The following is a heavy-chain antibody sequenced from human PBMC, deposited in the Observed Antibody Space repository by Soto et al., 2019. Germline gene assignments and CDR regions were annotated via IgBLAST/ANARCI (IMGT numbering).Heavy chain of an antibody. CDR3: ASGYGGTALDAFDI. Sequence: NPSETLSLTCAVSGGSISSGGYSWSWIRQPPGKGLEWIGYIYHSGSTYYNPSLKSRVTISVDRSKNQFSLKLSSVTAADTAVYYCASGYGGTALDAFDIWGEGTMVPVSS. V-gene: IGHV4-30-2*01. CDR1: GGSISSGGYS. CDR2: IYHSGST. D-gene: IGHD2-15*01. J-gene: IGHJ3*02.